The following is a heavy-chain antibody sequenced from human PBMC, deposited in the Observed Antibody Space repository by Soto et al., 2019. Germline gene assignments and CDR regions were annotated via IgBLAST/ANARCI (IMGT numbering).Heavy chain of an antibody. CDR3: AREIDVYYGMDV. Sequence: QVQLVQSGAEVKKPGSSVKVSCKASGGTFSTDSISWVRQAPGQGLEWMGGIIPMFGTANNAQKFQGRVPITADESTSTAYMELSRLRSEDPAVYFCAREIDVYYGMDVWGQGTTVTVAS. CDR1: GGTFSTDS. J-gene: IGHJ6*02. CDR2: IIPMFGTA. V-gene: IGHV1-69*12.